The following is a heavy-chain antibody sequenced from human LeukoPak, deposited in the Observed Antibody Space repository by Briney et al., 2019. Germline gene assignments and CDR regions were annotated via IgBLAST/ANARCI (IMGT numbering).Heavy chain of an antibody. CDR2: IVVGSGNA. Sequence: SVKVSCKASGFMFTSSAMQWVRQARGQRLEWIGWIVVGSGNANYAQKFQGRVTITTDESTSTAYMELSSLRSEDTAVYYCARGDKRVTMVRGVSYYYYHYMDVWGKGTTVTVSS. CDR1: GFMFTSSA. J-gene: IGHJ6*03. CDR3: ARGDKRVTMVRGVSYYYYHYMDV. D-gene: IGHD3-10*01. V-gene: IGHV1-58*02.